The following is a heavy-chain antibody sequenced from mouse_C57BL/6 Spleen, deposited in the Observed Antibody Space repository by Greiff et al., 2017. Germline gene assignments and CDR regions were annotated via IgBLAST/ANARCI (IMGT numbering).Heavy chain of an antibody. Sequence: VQLQQSGAALVKPGASVKLSCTASGFNINDYYMHWVKQRTEQGLEWIGRIDPEDGETKYAPKFQGKATRTADTSSNTAYLQLRRLTSEDTAVYYCARRRGNWYFDVWGTGTTVTVSS. CDR2: IDPEDGET. CDR3: ARRRGNWYFDV. CDR1: GFNINDYY. V-gene: IGHV14-2*01. J-gene: IGHJ1*03.